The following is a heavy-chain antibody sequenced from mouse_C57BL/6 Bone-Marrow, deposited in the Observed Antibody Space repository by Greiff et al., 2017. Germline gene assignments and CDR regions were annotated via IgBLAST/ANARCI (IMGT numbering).Heavy chain of an antibody. CDR3: ASYYYGSTYYFDY. D-gene: IGHD1-1*01. J-gene: IGHJ2*01. CDR1: GYTFTSYW. CDR2: IYPSDSET. V-gene: IGHV1-61*01. Sequence: QVQLKQPGAELVRPGSSVKLSCKASGYTFTSYWMDWVKQRPGQGLEWIGNIYPSDSETHYNQKFKDKATLTVDKSSSTAYMQLSSLTSEDSAVYYGASYYYGSTYYFDYWGQGTTLTVSS.